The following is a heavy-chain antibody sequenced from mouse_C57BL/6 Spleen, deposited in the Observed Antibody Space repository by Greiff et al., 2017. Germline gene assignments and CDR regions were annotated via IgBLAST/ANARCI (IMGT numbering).Heavy chain of an antibody. V-gene: IGHV5-17*01. D-gene: IGHD2-10*02. CDR2: ISSGSSTI. J-gene: IGHJ4*01. CDR1: GFTFSDYG. Sequence: EVQVVESGAGLVKPGGSLKLSCAASGFTFSDYGMHWVRQAPEKGLEWVGYISSGSSTIYYADTVKGRSTFTRDNAKNTLFLQMTSLRSEDTAMYYCARPSNYYAMDYWGQGTSVTVSS. CDR3: ARPSNYYAMDY.